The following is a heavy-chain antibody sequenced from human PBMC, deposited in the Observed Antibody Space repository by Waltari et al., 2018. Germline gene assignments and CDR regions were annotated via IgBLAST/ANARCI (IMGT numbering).Heavy chain of an antibody. Sequence: VQLQPWGAGLLKPSETLSLTCAVYGGSFSGYYWSWIRQPPGKGLEWIGEINHSGSTNYNPSLKSRVTISVDTSKNQFSLKLSSVTAADTAVYYCARGIYCSGGSCHFDYWGQGTLVTVSS. CDR3: ARGIYCSGGSCHFDY. D-gene: IGHD2-15*01. CDR1: GGSFSGYY. J-gene: IGHJ4*02. V-gene: IGHV4-34*01. CDR2: INHSGST.